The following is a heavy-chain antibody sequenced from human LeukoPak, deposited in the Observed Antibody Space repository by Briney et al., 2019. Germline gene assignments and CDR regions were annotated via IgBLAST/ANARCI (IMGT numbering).Heavy chain of an antibody. D-gene: IGHD2-2*01. Sequence: GGSVRLSCAASGFTFSSYEMNWVRQAPGKGLEWVSYISSSGSTIYYADSVKGRFTISRDNAKNSLYLQMNSLRAEDTAVYYCARVTEDIVVVPAAPLDYWGQGTLVTVSS. CDR2: ISSSGSTI. CDR1: GFTFSSYE. J-gene: IGHJ4*02. CDR3: ARVTEDIVVVPAAPLDY. V-gene: IGHV3-48*03.